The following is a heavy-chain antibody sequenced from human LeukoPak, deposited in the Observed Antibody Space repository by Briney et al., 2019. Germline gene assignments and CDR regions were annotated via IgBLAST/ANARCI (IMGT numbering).Heavy chain of an antibody. CDR3: ARDVNPTRYSSSWLFDY. J-gene: IGHJ4*02. V-gene: IGHV1-46*01. Sequence: GASVKVSCKASGYTFTSYYMHWVRQAPGQGLEWMGIINPSGGSTSYAQKFQGRVTMTRDTPTSTVYMELSSLRSEDTAVYYCARDVNPTRYSSSWLFDYWGQGTLVTVSS. D-gene: IGHD6-13*01. CDR1: GYTFTSYY. CDR2: INPSGGST.